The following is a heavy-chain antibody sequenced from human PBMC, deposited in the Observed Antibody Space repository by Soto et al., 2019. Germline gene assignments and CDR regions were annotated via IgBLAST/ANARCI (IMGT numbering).Heavy chain of an antibody. CDR3: ATAGSGGKNYYYYYMDV. J-gene: IGHJ6*03. CDR2: FDPEDGET. CDR1: GYTLTELS. D-gene: IGHD6-19*01. Sequence: ASVKVSCKVSGYTLTELSMHWVRQAPGKGLEWMGGFDPEDGETIYAQKFQGRVTMTEDTSTDTAYMELSSLRSEDTAVYYCATAGSGGKNYYYYYMDVWGKGTTVTVSS. V-gene: IGHV1-24*01.